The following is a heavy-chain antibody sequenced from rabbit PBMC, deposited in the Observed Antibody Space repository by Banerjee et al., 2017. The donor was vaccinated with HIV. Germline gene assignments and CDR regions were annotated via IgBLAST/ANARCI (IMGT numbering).Heavy chain of an antibody. Sequence: EESGGDLVKPEGSLTLTCTASGFTLSSYWMCWVRQAPGKGLEYIACIYSSNSITWYASWAKGRFTISKTSSTTVTLQMTSLTDADTATYFCARGGYGGHIYSMGLWGPGTLVTVS. D-gene: IGHD4-2*01. CDR2: IYSSNSIT. CDR3: ARGGYGGHIYSMGL. J-gene: IGHJ4*01. V-gene: IGHV1S45*01. CDR1: GFTLSSYW.